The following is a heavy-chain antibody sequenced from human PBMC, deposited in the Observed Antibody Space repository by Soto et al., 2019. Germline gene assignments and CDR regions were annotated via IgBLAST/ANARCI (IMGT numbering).Heavy chain of an antibody. CDR2: IIPILGIA. J-gene: IGHJ6*02. V-gene: IGHV1-69*08. CDR3: AGDSGYTRDDYYYGMDV. CDR1: GGTFSSYT. Sequence: QVQLVQSGAEVKKPGSSVKVSCKASGGTFSSYTISWVRQAPGQGLEWMGRIIPILGIANYAQKFQGRVTITADKSTSTADMELSSLRSEDTAGYYCAGDSGYTRDDYYYGMDVWGQGTTVTVSS. D-gene: IGHD5-12*01.